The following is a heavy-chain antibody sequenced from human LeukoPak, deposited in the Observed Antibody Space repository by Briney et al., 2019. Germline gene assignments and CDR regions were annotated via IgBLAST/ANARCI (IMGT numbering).Heavy chain of an antibody. Sequence: PGGSLRLSCAASGFTFSDYYMSWIRQAPGKGLEWVSYISSSGSTICYADSVKGRFTISRDNAKNSLYLQMNSLRAEDTAVYYCAGPHYYDSSGFSHWGQGTLVTVSS. D-gene: IGHD3-22*01. CDR2: ISSSGSTI. J-gene: IGHJ4*02. CDR1: GFTFSDYY. CDR3: AGPHYYDSSGFSH. V-gene: IGHV3-11*01.